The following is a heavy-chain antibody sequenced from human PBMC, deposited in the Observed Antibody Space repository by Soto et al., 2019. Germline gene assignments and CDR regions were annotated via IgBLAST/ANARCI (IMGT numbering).Heavy chain of an antibody. V-gene: IGHV3-30*13. D-gene: IGHD2-8*01. J-gene: IGHJ4*02. CDR3: ARDITYGASYFAY. CDR2: ILYDGRNK. Sequence: GGSLRLSCAASGLTFSSYGMHWVRQAPGKGLEWVAVILYDGRNKYYADSVKGRFTISRDNSKSRLYLQMNSLTTEDTAVYFCARDITYGASYFAYWGQGILVTVAS. CDR1: GLTFSSYG.